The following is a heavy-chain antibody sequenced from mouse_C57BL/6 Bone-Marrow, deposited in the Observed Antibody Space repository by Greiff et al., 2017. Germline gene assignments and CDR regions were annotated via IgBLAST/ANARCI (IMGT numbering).Heavy chain of an antibody. CDR3: ARDWGSTMVTTGPAY. J-gene: IGHJ3*01. CDR2: ISDGGSYT. V-gene: IGHV5-4*01. CDR1: GFTFSSYA. D-gene: IGHD2-2*01. Sequence: EVKLMESGGGLVKPGGSLKLSCAASGFTFSSYAMSWVRQTPEKRLEWVATISDGGSYTYYPDNVKGRFTISRDNAKNNLYLQMSHLKSEDTAMYYCARDWGSTMVTTGPAYWGQGTLVTVSA.